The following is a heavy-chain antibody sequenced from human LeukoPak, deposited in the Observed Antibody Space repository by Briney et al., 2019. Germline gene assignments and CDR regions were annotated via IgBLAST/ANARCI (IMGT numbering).Heavy chain of an antibody. J-gene: IGHJ5*02. D-gene: IGHD3-10*01. CDR2: IDPSDSYS. V-gene: IGHV5-10-1*01. Sequence: GESLRISCKGSGYSFTSYWISWVRQMPGKGLEWRGRIDPSDSYSNYSPSFQGHVTISADKSISTAYLQWSSLKASDTAMYYCARHKHPGDWFDPWGQGTLVTVSS. CDR3: ARHKHPGDWFDP. CDR1: GYSFTSYW.